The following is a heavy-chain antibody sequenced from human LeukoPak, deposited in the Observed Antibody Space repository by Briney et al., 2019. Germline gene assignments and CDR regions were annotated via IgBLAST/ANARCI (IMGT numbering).Heavy chain of an antibody. D-gene: IGHD2-2*01. CDR2: IIPIFGTA. J-gene: IGHJ4*02. V-gene: IGHV1-69*05. Sequence: GASVKVSCKASGGTFSSYAISWVRQAPGQGLEWMGGIIPIFGTANYAQKFQGRVTITTDESTSTAYMELSSLRSEDTAVYYCARIDIVVVPAAYQNDYWGQGTLVTVSS. CDR1: GGTFSSYA. CDR3: ARIDIVVVPAAYQNDY.